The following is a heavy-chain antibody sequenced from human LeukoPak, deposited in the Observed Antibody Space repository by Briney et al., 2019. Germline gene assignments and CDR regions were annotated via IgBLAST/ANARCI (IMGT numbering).Heavy chain of an antibody. Sequence: SETLSLTCSVSGGSISSRNYYWGWIRQPPGKGMEWIGSIYSSGSSYYNPSLKSRVTISVDTSKNQFSLKLSSVTAADTAVYYCARVKTEIMITSGLDYWGQGTLVTVSS. CDR2: IYSSGSS. D-gene: IGHD3-16*01. J-gene: IGHJ4*02. CDR1: GGSISSRNYY. V-gene: IGHV4-39*07. CDR3: ARVKTEIMITSGLDY.